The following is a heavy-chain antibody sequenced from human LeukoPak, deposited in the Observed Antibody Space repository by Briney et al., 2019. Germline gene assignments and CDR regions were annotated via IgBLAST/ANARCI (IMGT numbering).Heavy chain of an antibody. V-gene: IGHV3-23*01. J-gene: IGHJ4*02. CDR2: ISGSGGST. CDR3: ANGYYYNILTGYYKNRDTNFQY. D-gene: IGHD3-9*01. Sequence: GGSLRLSCAASGFTFSSYGMSWVRQAPGKGLEWVSAISGSGGSTYYADSVKGRFTISRDNSKNTLYLQMNSLRAEDTAVYYCANGYYYNILTGYYKNRDTNFQYWGQGTLVTVSS. CDR1: GFTFSSYG.